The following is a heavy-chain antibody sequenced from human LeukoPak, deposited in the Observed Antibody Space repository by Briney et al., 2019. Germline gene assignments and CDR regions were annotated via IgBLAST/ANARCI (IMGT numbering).Heavy chain of an antibody. J-gene: IGHJ5*02. CDR1: GFTFSSYW. Sequence: GGSLRLSCAASGFTFSSYWMSWVRQAPGKGLEWVANIKQDGSEKYYVDSVKGRFTISRDNAKNSLYLQMNSLRAEDTAVYYCARDRPYYDFWSGYSSIEGGFDPWGQGTLVTVSS. V-gene: IGHV3-7*01. CDR2: IKQDGSEK. CDR3: ARDRPYYDFWSGYSSIEGGFDP. D-gene: IGHD3-3*01.